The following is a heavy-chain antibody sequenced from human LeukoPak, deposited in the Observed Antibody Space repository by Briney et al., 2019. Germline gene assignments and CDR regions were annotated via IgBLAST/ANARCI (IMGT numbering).Heavy chain of an antibody. Sequence: SETLSLTCAVYGGSFSSYYWSWIRQPPGKGLEWIGEINHSGSTNYNPSPKSRVTISVDTSKNQFSLKLSSVPAADTAVYYCARQWRWFDPWGQGTLVTVSS. CDR3: ARQWRWFDP. D-gene: IGHD6-19*01. CDR1: GGSFSSYY. J-gene: IGHJ5*02. CDR2: INHSGST. V-gene: IGHV4-34*01.